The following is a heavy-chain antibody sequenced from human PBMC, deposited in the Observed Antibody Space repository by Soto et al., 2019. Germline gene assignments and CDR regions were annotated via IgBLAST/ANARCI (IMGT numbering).Heavy chain of an antibody. V-gene: IGHV4-39*01. CDR1: GGSIYSSSYS. J-gene: IGHJ4*02. CDR2: IYYSGST. D-gene: IGHD1-20*01. Sequence: QVQLQESGPGLVKPSETLSLTCTVSGGSIYSSSYSWGWIRQPPGKGLEWIGSIYYSGSTSCNPSLTCRVTISVETSKSQFSLKLSSVTAADTAVFYCARQTNLHGNNRFFDLWGQGTLVTVSS. CDR3: ARQTNLHGNNRFFDL.